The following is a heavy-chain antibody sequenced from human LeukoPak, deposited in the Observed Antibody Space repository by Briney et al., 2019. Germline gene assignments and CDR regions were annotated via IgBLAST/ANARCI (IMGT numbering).Heavy chain of an antibody. V-gene: IGHV4-4*07. CDR3: ARATRWVPFDY. Sequence: PSETLSLTCTVSGGSISSYYWSWIRQPAGKGLEWIGRIYTSGSTNYNPSLKRRVTISVDKSKNQFSLKLSSVTAADTAVYYCARATRWVPFDYWGQGTLVTVSS. CDR1: GGSISSYY. CDR2: IYTSGST. J-gene: IGHJ4*02. D-gene: IGHD4-23*01.